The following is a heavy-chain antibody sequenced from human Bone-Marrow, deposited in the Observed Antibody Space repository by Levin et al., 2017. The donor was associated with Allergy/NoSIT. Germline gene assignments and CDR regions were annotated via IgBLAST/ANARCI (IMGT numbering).Heavy chain of an antibody. Sequence: AGGSLRLSCAASGFTFSDYYMSWIRQAPGKGLEWVSYISSSGSTIYYADSVKGRFTISRDNAKNSLYLQMNSLRAEDTAVYYCARGPASAIGSSCRIFDYWGQGTLVTVSS. CDR1: GFTFSDYY. CDR3: ARGPASAIGSSCRIFDY. J-gene: IGHJ4*02. V-gene: IGHV3-11*01. CDR2: ISSSGSTI. D-gene: IGHD6-13*01.